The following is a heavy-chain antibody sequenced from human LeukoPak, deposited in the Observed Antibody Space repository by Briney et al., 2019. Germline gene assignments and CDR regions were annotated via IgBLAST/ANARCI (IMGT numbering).Heavy chain of an antibody. J-gene: IGHJ4*02. CDR3: ARGRSDSGGRIDY. Sequence: PGGSLRLSCAASGFTFSSYEMNWVRQAPGKGLEWVSYISISGASIHYADSVRGRFSISRDNAKNSLYLQMNSLRADDTAFYYRARGRSDSGGRIDYWGQGTLVTVSS. V-gene: IGHV3-48*03. CDR1: GFTFSSYE. D-gene: IGHD4-23*01. CDR2: ISISGASI.